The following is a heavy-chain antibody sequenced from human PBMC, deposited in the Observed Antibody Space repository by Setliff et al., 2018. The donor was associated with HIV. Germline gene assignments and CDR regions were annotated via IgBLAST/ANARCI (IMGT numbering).Heavy chain of an antibody. CDR2: ISATAGDT. J-gene: IGHJ4*02. D-gene: IGHD6-19*01. Sequence: PGGSLRLSCAASGFSFRTYAMSWVRQAPGKGLEWVSAISATAGDTYYADSVKGRFTISRDNSKNTLYLQMNSLRAEDTAVYYCTKDRSVWLGPRVYFDYWGQGTLVTVSS. CDR1: GFSFRTYA. V-gene: IGHV3-23*01. CDR3: TKDRSVWLGPRVYFDY.